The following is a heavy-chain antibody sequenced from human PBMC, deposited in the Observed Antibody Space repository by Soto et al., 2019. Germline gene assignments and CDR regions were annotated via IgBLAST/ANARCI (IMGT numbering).Heavy chain of an antibody. CDR1: ADTFNSYS. CDR3: ARSLEGTTVTTWFDP. D-gene: IGHD4-17*01. Sequence: QVQLVQSGAEVKKPGSSVKVSCKASADTFNSYSLSWLRQAPGQRLEWMGGITPVFGSADYAQTFEDRLTITADVSTSTIYMELSSLRSDDTAVYYCARSLEGTTVTTWFDPWGQGALVTVSS. CDR2: ITPVFGSA. J-gene: IGHJ5*02. V-gene: IGHV1-69*01.